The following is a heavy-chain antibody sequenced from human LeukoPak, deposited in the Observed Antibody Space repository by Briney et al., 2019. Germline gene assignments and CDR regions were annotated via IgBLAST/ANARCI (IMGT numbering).Heavy chain of an antibody. Sequence: SETLSLTCTVSGGSISSGGYYWSWIRQHPGKGLEWIGYIYYSGSTYYNPSLKSRVSISVDTSKNQFSLKLSSVTAADTAVYYCARSTGYCSSTSCYGFDYWGQGTLVTVSS. V-gene: IGHV4-31*03. CDR1: GGSISSGGYY. D-gene: IGHD2-2*01. CDR2: IYYSGST. CDR3: ARSTGYCSSTSCYGFDY. J-gene: IGHJ4*02.